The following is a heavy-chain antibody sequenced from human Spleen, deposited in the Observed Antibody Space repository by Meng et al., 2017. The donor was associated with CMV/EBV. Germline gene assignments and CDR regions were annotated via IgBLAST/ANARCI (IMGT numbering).Heavy chain of an antibody. J-gene: IGHJ4*02. CDR2: ITSDGSST. V-gene: IGHV3-74*01. CDR3: AREYRLKYDSSGFDF. D-gene: IGHD3-22*01. Sequence: GESLKISYAASGFTFNTYWMHWVRQAPGKGLVWVSRITSDGSSTTYADSVKGRFTISRDNAKNTLYLQMNSLGAEDTAVYYCAREYRLKYDSSGFDFWGQGTLVTVSS. CDR1: GFTFNTYW.